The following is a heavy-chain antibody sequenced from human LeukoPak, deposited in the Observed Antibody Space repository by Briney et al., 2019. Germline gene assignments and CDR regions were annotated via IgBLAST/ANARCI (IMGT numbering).Heavy chain of an antibody. V-gene: IGHV4-39*01. D-gene: IGHD2-15*01. CDR3: ARPMGSSEY. J-gene: IGHJ4*02. Sequence: PSETLSLTCTVSGGSISSSSYYWGWIRQPPGKGLEWIGSIYYSGSTYYNPSLKSRVTISVDTSKNQFSLKLSSVTAADTAVYYCARPMGSSEYWGQGTPVTVSS. CDR2: IYYSGST. CDR1: GGSISSSSYY.